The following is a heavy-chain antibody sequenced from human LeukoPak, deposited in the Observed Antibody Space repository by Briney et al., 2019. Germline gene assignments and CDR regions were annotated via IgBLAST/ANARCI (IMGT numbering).Heavy chain of an antibody. CDR3: ARDYTYGMDV. CDR2: IKSDGSST. J-gene: IGHJ6*02. D-gene: IGHD3-16*01. Sequence: PGGSLRLFCAASGFTFSSYWMHCVRQGPGKGLVWVSRIKSDGSSTTYADSVKGRFTISRDNAKNTLYLQMNSLRAEDTAVYYCARDYTYGMDVWGQGTTVTVSS. CDR1: GFTFSSYW. V-gene: IGHV3-74*01.